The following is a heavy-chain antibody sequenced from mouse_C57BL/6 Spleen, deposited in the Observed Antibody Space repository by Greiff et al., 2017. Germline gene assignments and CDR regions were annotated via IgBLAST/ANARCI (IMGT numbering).Heavy chain of an antibody. Sequence: QVQLQQPGAELVKPGASVKMSCKASGYTFTSYWITWVKQRPGQGLEWIGDLYPGSGSTHYNEKFKSKATLTVDTSSRTAYMRLSSLTAEDSAVCYCARRGYGSSYGAMDYWGQGTSVTVSS. J-gene: IGHJ4*01. CDR2: LYPGSGST. CDR3: ARRGYGSSYGAMDY. V-gene: IGHV1-55*01. D-gene: IGHD1-1*01. CDR1: GYTFTSYW.